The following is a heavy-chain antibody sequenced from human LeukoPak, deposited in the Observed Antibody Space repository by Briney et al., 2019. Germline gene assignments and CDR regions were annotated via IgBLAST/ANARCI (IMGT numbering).Heavy chain of an antibody. J-gene: IGHJ4*02. CDR3: ARSRVAAVSSYYFDY. CDR1: GGSISSSNW. Sequence: PSETLSLTCAVSGGSISSSNWWSWVRQPPGKGLEWIGEIYHSGSTNYNPSLKSRVTISVDKSRNQFSLKLRSVTAADTAIYYCARSRVAAVSSYYFDYWGQGTLVTVSS. D-gene: IGHD6-19*01. V-gene: IGHV4-4*02. CDR2: IYHSGST.